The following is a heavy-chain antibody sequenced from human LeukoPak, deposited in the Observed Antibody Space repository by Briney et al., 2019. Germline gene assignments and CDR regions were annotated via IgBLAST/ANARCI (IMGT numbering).Heavy chain of an antibody. Sequence: GGSLRLSCAASVFTFSSYAMSWVRQAPAKGLEWVSAISCSGGSTYYSHSVKGPFPISRDNSKNTLYLQMNSLRAEDTAVYYCARQSHDFWSGYRPTYYFDYWGQGTLVTASS. CDR3: ARQSHDFWSGYRPTYYFDY. V-gene: IGHV3-23*01. J-gene: IGHJ4*02. CDR2: ISCSGGST. CDR1: VFTFSSYA. D-gene: IGHD3-3*01.